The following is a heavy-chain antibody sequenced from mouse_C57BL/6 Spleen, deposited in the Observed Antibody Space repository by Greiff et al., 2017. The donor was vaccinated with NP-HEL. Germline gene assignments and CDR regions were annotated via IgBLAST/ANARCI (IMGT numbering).Heavy chain of an antibody. V-gene: IGHV1-15*01. Sequence: QVQLQQSGAELVRPGASVTLSCKASGYTFTDYEMHWVKQTPVHGLEWIGAIDPETGGTAYNQKFKGKAILTADKASSTAYMELRSLTSEDSAVYYCTRGVDYYYGSSSYAMDYWGQGPSVTVSS. CDR1: GYTFTDYE. CDR2: IDPETGGT. D-gene: IGHD1-1*01. J-gene: IGHJ4*01. CDR3: TRGVDYYYGSSSYAMDY.